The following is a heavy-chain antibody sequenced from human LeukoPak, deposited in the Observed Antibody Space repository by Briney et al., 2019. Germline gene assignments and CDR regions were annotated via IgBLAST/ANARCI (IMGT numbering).Heavy chain of an antibody. V-gene: IGHV1-8*01. D-gene: IGHD1-14*01. CDR2: VHPGTGYA. CDR3: ARGPRNDP. Sequence: ASVKVSCKTSGYPFTTYEINWVRQAAGQGLEWMGWVHPGTGYADYAQKFQGRVTMTSDTSISTAYMELSSLRSDDMAVYFCARGPRNDPWGQGTLVTVSS. J-gene: IGHJ5*02. CDR1: GYPFTTYE.